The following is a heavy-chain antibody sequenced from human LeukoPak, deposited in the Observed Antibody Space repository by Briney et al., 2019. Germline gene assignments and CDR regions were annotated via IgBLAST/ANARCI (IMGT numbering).Heavy chain of an antibody. J-gene: IGHJ6*02. V-gene: IGHV3-23*01. D-gene: IGHD3-3*01. CDR2: ISGSGGST. CDR1: GFTFSSYA. CDR3: AKSVAIYFYYGLDV. Sequence: GGSLRLSCVASGFTFSSYAMSWVRQTPGKGLEWVSAISGSGGSTYYADSVKGRFTISRDNSKNTLSLQMNSLRAEDTAPYYCAKSVAIYFYYGLDVWGQGTTVTVSS.